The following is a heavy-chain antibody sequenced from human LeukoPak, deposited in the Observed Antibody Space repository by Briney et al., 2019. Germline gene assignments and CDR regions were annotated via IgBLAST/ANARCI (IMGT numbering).Heavy chain of an antibody. CDR3: ARESMEAFDI. J-gene: IGHJ3*02. D-gene: IGHD1-1*01. V-gene: IGHV3-74*01. Sequence: PGGSLRLSCAASGFTFSSYWMHWVRQAPGKGLVWVSRINTDGSTISYADSVKGRFTISRDNAKNTLYLQMNSLRAEDTAVYYCARESMEAFDIWGQGTMVTVSS. CDR1: GFTFSSYW. CDR2: INTDGSTI.